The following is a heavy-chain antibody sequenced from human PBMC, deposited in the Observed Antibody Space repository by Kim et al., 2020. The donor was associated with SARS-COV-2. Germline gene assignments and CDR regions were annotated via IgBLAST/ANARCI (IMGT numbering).Heavy chain of an antibody. Sequence: GRVTITRDTSASTAYMELSSLRSEDTAVYYCARVGDVDTAMVNGLDYFDYWGQGTLVTVSS. V-gene: IGHV1-3*01. CDR3: ARVGDVDTAMVNGLDYFDY. J-gene: IGHJ4*02. D-gene: IGHD5-18*01.